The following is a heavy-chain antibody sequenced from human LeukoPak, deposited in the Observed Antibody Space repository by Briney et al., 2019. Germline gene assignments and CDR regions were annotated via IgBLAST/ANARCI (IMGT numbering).Heavy chain of an antibody. V-gene: IGHV4-61*02. CDR2: IYTSGST. Sequence: SQTLSLICTLSGGSISSGSYYWSWIRQPAGKGLEWIGRIYTSGSTNYNPSLKSRLTISVDTSKNQFSLKLSSVTAADTAVYYCARHIGGSYYSYAFDIWGQGTMVTVSS. J-gene: IGHJ3*02. D-gene: IGHD1-26*01. CDR3: ARHIGGSYYSYAFDI. CDR1: GGSISSGSYY.